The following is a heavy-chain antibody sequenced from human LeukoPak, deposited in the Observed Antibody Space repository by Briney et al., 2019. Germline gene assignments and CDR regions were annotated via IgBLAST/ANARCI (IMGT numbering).Heavy chain of an antibody. D-gene: IGHD3-10*01. CDR3: AKDWKGVRPYDN. CDR2: ISSSGSTI. J-gene: IGHJ4*02. CDR1: GFTFSDYY. V-gene: IGHV3-11*01. Sequence: GGSLRLSCAASGFTFSDYYMSWIRQAPGKGLEWVSYISSSGSTIYYADSVKGRFTISRDNSKNTLYLQMNSLRAEDTAVYYCAKDWKGVRPYDNWGQGILVTVSS.